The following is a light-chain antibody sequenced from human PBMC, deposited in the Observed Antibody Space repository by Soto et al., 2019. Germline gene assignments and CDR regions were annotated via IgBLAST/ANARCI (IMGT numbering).Light chain of an antibody. CDR2: GAS. CDR3: QLYHSSSYT. CDR1: QSVTSSY. V-gene: IGKV3-20*01. Sequence: EVVLTQSPGTLSLSPGERATLSCRASQSVTSSYLAWYHQKPGQAPMLLIYGASRRATDIPDRFSGSGAGTEFTLTISRLEPEDFAVYYCQLYHSSSYTFGQGTKLELK. J-gene: IGKJ2*01.